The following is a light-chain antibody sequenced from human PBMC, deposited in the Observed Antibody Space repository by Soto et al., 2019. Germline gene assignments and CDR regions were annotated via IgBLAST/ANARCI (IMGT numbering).Light chain of an antibody. J-gene: IGLJ1*01. V-gene: IGLV2-14*01. CDR3: TSYTSSSTYV. Sequence: QSALTQAASVSGSPGQSITISCTGTSSDVGGYNYVSWYQQHPGKAPKLMIYDVNNRPSGVSNRFSGSKSGNTASLTISGLQAEDEADYYCTSYTSSSTYVFGTGTRSPS. CDR2: DVN. CDR1: SSDVGGYNY.